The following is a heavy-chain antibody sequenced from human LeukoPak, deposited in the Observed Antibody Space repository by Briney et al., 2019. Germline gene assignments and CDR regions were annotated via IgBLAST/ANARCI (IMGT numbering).Heavy chain of an antibody. Sequence: PGGSLRLSCAASGFSINSYEMAWVRQAPGKGLEWVSYISRSSSNIYYADSVKGRFTISRDNAKDSLSLQMNSLRAEDTAVYYCARGRSTWHLDYWGQGTLVTVSS. CDR1: GFSINSYE. V-gene: IGHV3-48*03. D-gene: IGHD1-26*01. CDR2: ISRSSSNI. CDR3: ARGRSTWHLDY. J-gene: IGHJ4*02.